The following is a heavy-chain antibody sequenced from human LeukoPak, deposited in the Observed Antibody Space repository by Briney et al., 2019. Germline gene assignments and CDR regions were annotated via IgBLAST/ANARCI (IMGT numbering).Heavy chain of an antibody. CDR1: GGSISSYY. V-gene: IGHV4-59*01. Sequence: PSETLSLTRTVSGGSISSYYWSWIRQPPGKGLEWIGYIYYSGSTNYNPSLKSRVTISVDTSKNQFSLKLSSVTAADTAVYYCARGLSGSYYNRWFDPWGQGTLVTVSS. D-gene: IGHD3-10*01. J-gene: IGHJ5*02. CDR3: ARGLSGSYYNRWFDP. CDR2: IYYSGST.